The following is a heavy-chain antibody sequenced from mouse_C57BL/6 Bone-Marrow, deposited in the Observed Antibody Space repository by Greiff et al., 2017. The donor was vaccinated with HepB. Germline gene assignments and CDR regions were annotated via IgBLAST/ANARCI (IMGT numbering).Heavy chain of an antibody. CDR1: GYTFTDYN. CDR3: AREAYYGSSYVFAY. J-gene: IGHJ3*01. D-gene: IGHD1-1*01. Sequence: EVQLQQSGPELVKPGASVKIPCKASGYTFTDYNMDWVKQSHGKSLEWIGDINPNNGGTIYNQKFKGKATLTVDKSSSTAYMELRSLTSEDTAVYYCAREAYYGSSYVFAYWGQGTLVTVSA. CDR2: INPNNGGT. V-gene: IGHV1-18*01.